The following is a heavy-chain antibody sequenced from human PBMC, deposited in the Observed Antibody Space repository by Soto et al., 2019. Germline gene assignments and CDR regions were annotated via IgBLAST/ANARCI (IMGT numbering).Heavy chain of an antibody. Sequence: PGGSLRLSCAASGFTFSSYAMIWVRQAPGKGLEWVSAISGSGGSTYYADSVKGRFTISRDNSKNTLYLQMNSLRAEDTAVYYCAKAYYGDLYWYFDLWGRGTLVTVSS. D-gene: IGHD4-17*01. CDR2: ISGSGGST. CDR1: GFTFSSYA. J-gene: IGHJ2*01. CDR3: AKAYYGDLYWYFDL. V-gene: IGHV3-23*01.